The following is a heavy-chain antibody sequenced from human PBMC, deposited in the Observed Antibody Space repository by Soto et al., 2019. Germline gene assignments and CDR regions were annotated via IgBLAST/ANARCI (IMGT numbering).Heavy chain of an antibody. CDR1: GFRFSSYE. CDR2: IRESGSTI. CDR3: ARWTLGHMDV. Sequence: EEHVEESGGGLVQPGGSLRLSCIVSGFRFSSYEMNWVRQTPGKGLEWISYIRESGSTIYYADSVKGRFTISRDNAKNSLYLQMDSLRAEDTAVYYCARWTLGHMDVWGQGTYVTVSS. V-gene: IGHV3-48*03. D-gene: IGHD3-3*01. J-gene: IGHJ6*02.